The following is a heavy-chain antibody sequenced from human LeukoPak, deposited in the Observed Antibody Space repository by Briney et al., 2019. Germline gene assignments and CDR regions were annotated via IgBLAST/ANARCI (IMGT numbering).Heavy chain of an antibody. CDR1: GGSFSGYY. V-gene: IGHV4-34*01. CDR3: ARGGGPPRVVVIIPTVGYFQH. J-gene: IGHJ1*01. D-gene: IGHD3-22*01. Sequence: SETLSFTCAVYGGSFSGYYWSWIRQPPGKGLEWIGEINHSASTNYNPSLKSRVTISVDTSKNQFSLKLSSVTAADTAVYYCARGGGPPRVVVIIPTVGYFQHWGQGTLVTVSS. CDR2: INHSAST.